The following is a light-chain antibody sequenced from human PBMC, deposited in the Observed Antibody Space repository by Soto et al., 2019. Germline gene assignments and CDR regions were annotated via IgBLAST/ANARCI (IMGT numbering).Light chain of an antibody. CDR1: HSLSSKS. V-gene: IGKV3-20*01. CDR2: DAS. J-gene: IGKJ1*01. Sequence: DIVLTQSPGTLSLSPGERATLSCTASHSLSSKSLVWYQQKSGQTPRVLIYDASSRATGIPHRFSGSGSGTDFTLTISRLEPEDSAVYFCQQYDTSPSFGKVTKVEIK. CDR3: QQYDTSPS.